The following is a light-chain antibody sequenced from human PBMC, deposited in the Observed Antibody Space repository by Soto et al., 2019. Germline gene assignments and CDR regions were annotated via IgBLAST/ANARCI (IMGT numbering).Light chain of an antibody. CDR2: EVI. Sequence: SVLTQPASVSGSPGQSITISCTGTSSDVGGYNYVSWYQHHPGQAPKLMIFEVIKRPSGVSDRFSGSQSDNTASLTISGLQAEDEADYYCSSYTSSDTYVFGTGTKVTVL. CDR3: SSYTSSDTYV. J-gene: IGLJ1*01. CDR1: SSDVGGYNY. V-gene: IGLV2-14*01.